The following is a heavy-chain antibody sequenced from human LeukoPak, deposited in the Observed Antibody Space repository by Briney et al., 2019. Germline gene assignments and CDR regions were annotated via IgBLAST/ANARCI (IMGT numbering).Heavy chain of an antibody. CDR2: IYPSGST. V-gene: IGHV4-4*07. Sequence: SETLSLTCPVSGGSISSYYWSWIRQPTGKGLERIGRIYPSGSTNDNPSLKSRVTMSVDTSKKQISLRLNSMTAADTAVYYWARGGGTNFLDWFDPWGQGTLVTVSS. CDR3: ARGGGTNFLDWFDP. J-gene: IGHJ5*02. CDR1: GGSISSYY. D-gene: IGHD1-26*01.